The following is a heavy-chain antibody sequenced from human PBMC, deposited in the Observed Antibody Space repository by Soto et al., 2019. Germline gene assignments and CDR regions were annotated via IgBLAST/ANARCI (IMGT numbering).Heavy chain of an antibody. Sequence: KPSETLSLTCAVSGGSISSSNWWSWVRQPPGKGLEWIGEIYHSGSTNYNPSLKGRVTISVDKSKNQFSLKLSSVTAADTAVYYCAVGIAVAGTLAYWGQGTLVTVSS. D-gene: IGHD6-19*01. V-gene: IGHV4-4*02. CDR1: GGSISSSNW. J-gene: IGHJ4*02. CDR3: AVGIAVAGTLAY. CDR2: IYHSGST.